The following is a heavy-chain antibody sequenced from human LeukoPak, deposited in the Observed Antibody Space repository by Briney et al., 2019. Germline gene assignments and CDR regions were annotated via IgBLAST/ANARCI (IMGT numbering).Heavy chain of an antibody. CDR2: IGIRGDT. Sequence: PGGSLRLSCAASGFTFIDYDMPWVRHVIGKGLEWVSAIGIRGDTHYSGSVKGRFTISRENAESSLYLQMNSLRAEDTAVYYCARGGIQVFGIDEFDYWGQGTLVTVSS. CDR1: GFTFIDYD. J-gene: IGHJ4*02. D-gene: IGHD5-18*01. CDR3: ARGGIQVFGIDEFDY. V-gene: IGHV3-13*01.